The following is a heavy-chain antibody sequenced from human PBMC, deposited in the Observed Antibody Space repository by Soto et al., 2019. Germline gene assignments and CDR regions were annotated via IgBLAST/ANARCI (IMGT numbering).Heavy chain of an antibody. CDR2: IYPGDSDT. Sequence: PVQSLRISCKGAGYSFTSYWSGCVSQMPGKGLEWMGIIYPGDSDTRYSPSFQGQVTISADKSISTAYLQWSSLKASDTAMYYCARRGGGCSSTSCYLYGMDVWGQGPTVTVSS. CDR1: GYSFTSYW. J-gene: IGHJ6*02. D-gene: IGHD2-2*01. CDR3: ARRGGGCSSTSCYLYGMDV. V-gene: IGHV5-51*01.